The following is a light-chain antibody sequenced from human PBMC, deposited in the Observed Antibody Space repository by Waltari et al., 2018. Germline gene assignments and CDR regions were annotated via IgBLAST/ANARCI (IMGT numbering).Light chain of an antibody. J-gene: IGKJ5*01. CDR3: MQATQLPIT. Sequence: DVVMTQTPLSSPVTLGQPASISCRSSQRLVHSDGNTYMSWLQQRQGQPPRLLFYKISNRFSGVPDRFTAIGAGTDFTLKISRVEAEDVGVYYCMQATQLPITFGQGTRLE. CDR1: QRLVHSDGNTY. CDR2: KIS. V-gene: IGKV2-24*01.